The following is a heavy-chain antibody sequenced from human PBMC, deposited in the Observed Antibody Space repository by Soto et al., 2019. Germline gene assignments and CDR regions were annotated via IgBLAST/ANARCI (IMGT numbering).Heavy chain of an antibody. CDR2: INHSGNT. Sequence: ETLSLTCAVSGGSIGTSAYYWGWIRQAPGKGLEWIGSINHSGNTYLSPSLKDRVTMSVDTSKNSFSLKLRSATAADTGLYYCSRRAPEGFDPWGQGTLVTVS. CDR3: SRRAPEGFDP. CDR1: GGSIGTSAYY. V-gene: IGHV4-39*01. J-gene: IGHJ5*02.